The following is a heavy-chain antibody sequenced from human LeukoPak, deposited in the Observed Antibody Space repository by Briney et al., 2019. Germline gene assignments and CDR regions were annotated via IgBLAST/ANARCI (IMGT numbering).Heavy chain of an antibody. CDR1: GFIFSKYG. J-gene: IGHJ4*02. V-gene: IGHV3-30*02. CDR2: IRYDGSNK. Sequence: PGGSLRLSCAASGFIFSKYGMHWVRQAPGKGLEWVAFIRYDGSNKQFADFVKGRFTISRDNPKNTLYLQMNSLKLEDTAVYYCAKASLGSAVAGTNPDFDSWGQGTLVTVSS. D-gene: IGHD6-19*01. CDR3: AKASLGSAVAGTNPDFDS.